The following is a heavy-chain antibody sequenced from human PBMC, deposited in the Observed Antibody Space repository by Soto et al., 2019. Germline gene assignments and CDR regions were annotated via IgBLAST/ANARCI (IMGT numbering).Heavy chain of an antibody. J-gene: IGHJ4*02. D-gene: IGHD4-17*01. CDR2: IYYSGST. Sequence: QLQLQESGPGLVKPSETLSLTCTVSGGSISSSSYYWGWIRQPPGKGLEWIGSIYYSGSTYYNPSLKSRVTISVDTSKHQFSLKLSSVTAADTAVYYCARHRGVGTTVTNFDYWGQGTLVTVSS. V-gene: IGHV4-39*01. CDR1: GGSISSSSYY. CDR3: ARHRGVGTTVTNFDY.